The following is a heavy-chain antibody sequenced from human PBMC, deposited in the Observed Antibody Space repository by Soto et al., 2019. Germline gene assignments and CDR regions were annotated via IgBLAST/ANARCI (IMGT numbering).Heavy chain of an antibody. CDR3: ARGPPPNWGLGRYFDY. J-gene: IGHJ4*02. D-gene: IGHD7-27*01. CDR1: GGSFIGYY. V-gene: IGHV4-34*01. Sequence: SETLSLTCAVYGGSFIGYYWSWIRQPPGKGLEWIGEINHSGSTNYNPSLKSRVTISVDTSKNQFSLKLSSVAAADTAVYYCARGPPPNWGLGRYFDYWGQGTLVTVSS. CDR2: INHSGST.